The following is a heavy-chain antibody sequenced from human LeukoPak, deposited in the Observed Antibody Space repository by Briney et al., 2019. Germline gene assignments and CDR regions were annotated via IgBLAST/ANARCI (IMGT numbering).Heavy chain of an antibody. CDR2: ISSSGSTI. CDR3: ARGRASYLDY. Sequence: PGGSLRLSCAASGFTFSSYEMNWVRQAPGKGLEWVSYISSSGSTIYYADSVKGRFTISRDNAKNSLYLQMNSLRAEDTAVYYCARGRASYLDYRGQGTLVTVSS. V-gene: IGHV3-48*03. CDR1: GFTFSSYE. J-gene: IGHJ4*02.